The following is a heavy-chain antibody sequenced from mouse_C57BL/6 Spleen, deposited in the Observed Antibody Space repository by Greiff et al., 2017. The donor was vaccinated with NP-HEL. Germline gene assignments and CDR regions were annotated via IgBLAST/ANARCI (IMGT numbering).Heavy chain of an antibody. CDR3: ATPLGSSPYAMDY. CDR2: INPSNGGT. D-gene: IGHD1-1*01. V-gene: IGHV1-53*01. J-gene: IGHJ4*01. Sequence: QVQLQQPGTELVKPGASVKLSCKASGYTFTSYWMHWVKQRPGQGLGWIGNINPSNGGTNYNEKFKSKATLTVDKSSSTAYMQLSSLTSEDSAVYYCATPLGSSPYAMDYWGQGTSVTVSS. CDR1: GYTFTSYW.